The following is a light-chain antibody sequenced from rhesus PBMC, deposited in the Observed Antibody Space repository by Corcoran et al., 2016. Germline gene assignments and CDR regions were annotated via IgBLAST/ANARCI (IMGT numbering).Light chain of an antibody. CDR3: QHSYDNPLT. Sequence: DIQMTQSPSALSASVGDRVTISCRASQNIYSKLAWYQQKPGKAPKLLIYAASTLQTGIPSRLSGSGAWTDFTLTISSLQPQDSSAYYCQHSYDNPLTFGRGTKVEIK. J-gene: IGKJ4*01. CDR1: QNIYSK. CDR2: AAS. V-gene: IGKV1S12*01.